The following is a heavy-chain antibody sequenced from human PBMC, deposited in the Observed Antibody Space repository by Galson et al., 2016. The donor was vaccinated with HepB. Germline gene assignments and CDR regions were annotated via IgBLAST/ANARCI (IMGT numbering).Heavy chain of an antibody. CDR1: GFTFINAW. J-gene: IGHJ4*02. CDR2: IKSKADGGTT. D-gene: IGHD2-21*02. V-gene: IGHV3-15*01. Sequence: SLRLSCAASGFTFINAWMTWVRQAPGKGLEWVGRIKSKADGGTTDYAASVKGRFTISRDDSKNTVFLQLNSLTIEDTAVYYCSTHHLLNSDVGDYWGQGTLVTVSS. CDR3: STHHLLNSDVGDY.